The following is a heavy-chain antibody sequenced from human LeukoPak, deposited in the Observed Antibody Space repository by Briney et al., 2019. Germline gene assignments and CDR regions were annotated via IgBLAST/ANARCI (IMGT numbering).Heavy chain of an antibody. Sequence: SETLSLTCTVSGGSISSGGYYWSWIRQHPGKGLEWFGYIYYSGSTYYSPSLKSRVTISVDTSKNQFSLKLSSVTAADTAVYYCARDGGLERPFGMDVWGQGTTVTVSS. CDR2: IYYSGST. CDR3: ARDGGLERPFGMDV. J-gene: IGHJ6*02. V-gene: IGHV4-31*03. D-gene: IGHD1-1*01. CDR1: GGSISSGGYY.